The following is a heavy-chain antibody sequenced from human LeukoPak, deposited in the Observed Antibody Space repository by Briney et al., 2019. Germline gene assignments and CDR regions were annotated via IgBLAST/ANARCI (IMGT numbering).Heavy chain of an antibody. J-gene: IGHJ4*02. CDR3: GSDSSAYPDYYFDY. CDR1: GYTFTDSY. D-gene: IGHD3-22*01. V-gene: IGHV1-2*02. CDR2: INPNSGGT. Sequence: PGASVKVSCKASGYTFTDSYMHWVRQAPGQGLEWMGWINPNSGGTDYAQKFQGRVTMTGDTSISTAYMDLSRLRSDDTAVYSRGSDSSAYPDYYFDYWGRGTLVTVSS.